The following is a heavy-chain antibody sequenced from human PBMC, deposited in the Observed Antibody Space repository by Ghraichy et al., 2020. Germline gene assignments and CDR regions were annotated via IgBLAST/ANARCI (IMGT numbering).Heavy chain of an antibody. CDR3: VKASVSNNGVFDAFDI. CDR1: GFTFRNYA. D-gene: IGHD1/OR15-1a*01. Sequence: GGSLRLSCTATGFTFRNYAMSWVRQAPGKGPEWVASIRGGSAGKFYTDSVKGRFIVSRDDSKNTLYLQMSSLRVDDTAVYSCVKASVSNNGVFDAFDIWGRKTMVTVSS. J-gene: IGHJ3*02. CDR2: IRGGSAGK. V-gene: IGHV3-23*01.